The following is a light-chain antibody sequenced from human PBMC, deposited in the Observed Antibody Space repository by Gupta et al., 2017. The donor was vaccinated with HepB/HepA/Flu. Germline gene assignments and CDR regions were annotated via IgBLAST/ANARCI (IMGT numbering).Light chain of an antibody. J-gene: IGLJ1*01. V-gene: IGLV2-11*01. CDR2: EVT. Sequence: QSALTQPPSVSGSPGQSVTFSCTGTSGDIGTYHVVSWYQHHPGKVPKLIIDEVTKRPSGVPERCSGSKSGNTASLTISGLQAEDEADYYCCSYAPTYTYVFGTGTKLTVL. CDR3: CSYAPTYTYV. CDR1: SGDIGTYHV.